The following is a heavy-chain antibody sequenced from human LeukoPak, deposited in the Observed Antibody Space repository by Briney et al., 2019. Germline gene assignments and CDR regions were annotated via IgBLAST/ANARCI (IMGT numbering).Heavy chain of an antibody. D-gene: IGHD2-2*01. Sequence: ASVKVSCKASGGTFSSYAISWVRQAPGQGLEWMGWISAYNGNTNYAQKLQGRVTMTTDTSTSTAYMELRSLRSDDTAVYYCARADCSSTSCYEFDYWGRGTLVTVSS. CDR1: GGTFSSYA. CDR3: ARADCSSTSCYEFDY. J-gene: IGHJ4*02. V-gene: IGHV1-18*01. CDR2: ISAYNGNT.